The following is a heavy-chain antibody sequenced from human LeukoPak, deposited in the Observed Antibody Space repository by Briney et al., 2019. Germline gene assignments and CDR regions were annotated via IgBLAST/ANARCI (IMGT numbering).Heavy chain of an antibody. V-gene: IGHV4-59*08. D-gene: IGHD1-26*01. CDR2: IYYSGST. CDR1: GGSISSYY. J-gene: IGHJ4*02. Sequence: SETLSLTCTVSGGSISSYYWSWIRQPPGKGLELVGYIYYSGSTNYNPSLKSRVTISVGTSKNQFSLKLSSVTAADTAGYYCAGPAQAGGGSYWLDYWGREPWSPSPQ. CDR3: AGPAQAGGGSYWLDY.